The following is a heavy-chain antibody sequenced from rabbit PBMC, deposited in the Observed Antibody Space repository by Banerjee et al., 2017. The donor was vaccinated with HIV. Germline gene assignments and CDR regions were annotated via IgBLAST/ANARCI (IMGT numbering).Heavy chain of an antibody. CDR2: IYGGSRGNT. Sequence: QEQLKETGGGLVQPGGTLTLTCTVSGFSFSSNWICWVRQAPGKGLEWIACIYGGSRGNTYYASWAKGRFTISKTSSTTVTLQMTSLTAADTATYFCARADGVINVYNLWGPGTLVTVS. D-gene: IGHD2-1*01. V-gene: IGHV1S45*01. J-gene: IGHJ4*01. CDR1: GFSFSSNW. CDR3: ARADGVINVYNL.